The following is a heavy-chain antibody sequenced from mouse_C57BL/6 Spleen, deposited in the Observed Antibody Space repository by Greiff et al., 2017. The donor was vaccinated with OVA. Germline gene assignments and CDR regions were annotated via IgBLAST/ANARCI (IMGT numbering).Heavy chain of an antibody. CDR3: ATFYSEAMDY. D-gene: IGHD1-1*01. V-gene: IGHV2-5*01. Sequence: VQLQQSGPGLVQPSQSLSITCTASGFSLTSYGVHWVRQSPGQGLEWLGGIWSGGSTDYNAAIMSRLSITKDNSKSQVFFKMNSLQADDTAIYYCATFYSEAMDYWGQGTSVTVSS. CDR2: IWSGGST. J-gene: IGHJ4*01. CDR1: GFSLTSYG.